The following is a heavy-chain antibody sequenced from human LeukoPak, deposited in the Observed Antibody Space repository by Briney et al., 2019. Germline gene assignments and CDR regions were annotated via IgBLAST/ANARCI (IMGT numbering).Heavy chain of an antibody. D-gene: IGHD2-21*01. J-gene: IGHJ5*02. CDR1: GGAISTGTYH. CDR2: IYYTGST. CDR3: ARHAVVRDIDTSNWLDP. V-gene: IGHV4-39*01. Sequence: SETLSLTCTLSGGAISTGTYHWAWIRQPPGKGLEWIASIYYTGSTYYNSSLKSRVTIFVDTSKNQFSLKVTSMTAADTAVYYCARHAVVRDIDTSNWLDPWGQGTLVTVSS.